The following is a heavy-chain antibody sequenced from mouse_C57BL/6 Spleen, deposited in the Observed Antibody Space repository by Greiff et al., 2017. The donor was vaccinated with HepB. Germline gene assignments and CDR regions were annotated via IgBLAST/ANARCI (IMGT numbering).Heavy chain of an antibody. J-gene: IGHJ1*03. V-gene: IGHV1-81*01. CDR2: IYPRSGNT. D-gene: IGHD3-3*01. Sequence: QVQLKESGAELARPGASVKLSCKASGYTFTSYGISWVKQRTGQGLEWIGEIYPRSGNTYYNEKFKGKATMTADKSSSTAYMELSSLTSEDSAVYFCARGDGDWYFDVWGTGTTVTVSS. CDR3: ARGDGDWYFDV. CDR1: GYTFTSYG.